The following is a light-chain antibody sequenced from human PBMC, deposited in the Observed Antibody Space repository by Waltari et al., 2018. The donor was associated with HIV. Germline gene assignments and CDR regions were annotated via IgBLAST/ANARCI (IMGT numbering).Light chain of an antibody. CDR3: AAWGNSLSLL. Sequence: HSVLTQPPSASGTPGQRVTISCSGSCSHIGSNYVNWYQQPPGTAPKLLLYRNNQRPSGVPDRFSGSKSGTSASLAISGLRSEDEADYYCAAWGNSLSLLFGGGTKLTVL. CDR2: RNN. J-gene: IGLJ2*01. V-gene: IGLV1-47*01. CDR1: CSHIGSNY.